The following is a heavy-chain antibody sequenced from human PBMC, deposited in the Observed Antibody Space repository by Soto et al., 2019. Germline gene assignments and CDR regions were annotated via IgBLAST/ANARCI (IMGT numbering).Heavy chain of an antibody. CDR1: GFTFSDYY. CDR2: ISSSTSYT. D-gene: IGHD1-1*01. V-gene: IGHV3-11*06. CDR3: ARTGGTGSFDY. Sequence: VQLVESGGGLVKPGGSLRLSCAASGFTFSDYYMSWIRQAPGKGLEWVSYISSSTSYTNYTNSVRGRFTISRDNARNSLYLQMSDLGADDTAVYYCARTGGTGSFDYWGQGTLVTVSS. J-gene: IGHJ4*02.